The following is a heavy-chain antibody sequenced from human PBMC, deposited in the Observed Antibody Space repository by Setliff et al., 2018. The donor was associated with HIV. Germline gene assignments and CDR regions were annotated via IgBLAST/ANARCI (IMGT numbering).Heavy chain of an antibody. CDR1: GYTFTNYA. J-gene: IGHJ4*02. V-gene: IGHV7-4-1*02. CDR2: IDANTGIP. CDR3: ARDFLGDPDWSLDY. D-gene: IGHD3-9*01. Sequence: ASVKVSCKTSGYTFTNYAVHWVRQAPGQGLEWMGYIDANTGIPTYAQALSGRFVFSLDTSVTTAYLQISSLTAEDTAVYYCARDFLGDPDWSLDYWGQGTLVTVSS.